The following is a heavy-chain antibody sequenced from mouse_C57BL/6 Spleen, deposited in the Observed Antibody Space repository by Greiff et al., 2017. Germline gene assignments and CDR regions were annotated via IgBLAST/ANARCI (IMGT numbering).Heavy chain of an antibody. CDR2: IYPGSGNT. Sequence: QVQLQQSGPELVKPGASVKISCKASGYSFTSYYIHWVKQRPGQGLEWIGWIYPGSGNTKYNEKFKGKATLTADTSSSTAYMQLSSLASEESAVYYCAREGLYAMDYWGQGTSVTVSA. V-gene: IGHV1-66*01. CDR3: AREGLYAMDY. D-gene: IGHD3-3*01. J-gene: IGHJ4*01. CDR1: GYSFTSYY.